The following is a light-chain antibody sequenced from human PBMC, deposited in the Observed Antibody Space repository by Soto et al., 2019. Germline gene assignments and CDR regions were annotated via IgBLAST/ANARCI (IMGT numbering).Light chain of an antibody. V-gene: IGKV3-11*01. CDR3: QERNNWPPWT. Sequence: EIVLTQSPATLSLSPGERATLSCRASQSVGTYLVWYQQKPGQAPRLLLYGASYRATGIPARFSGSGSGTDFTLTISSLEPEDFAVYDCQERNNWPPWTFGQGTKVEI. CDR2: GAS. CDR1: QSVGTY. J-gene: IGKJ1*01.